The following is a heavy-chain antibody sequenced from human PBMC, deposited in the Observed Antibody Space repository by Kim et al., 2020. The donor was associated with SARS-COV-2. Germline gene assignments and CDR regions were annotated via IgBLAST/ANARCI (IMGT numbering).Heavy chain of an antibody. J-gene: IGHJ3*02. D-gene: IGHD2-2*01. CDR3: AKGPYCCSTSCYSVGAFDI. V-gene: IGHV3-23*01. CDR1: GFTFSSHA. CDR2: ISGSGGST. Sequence: GGSLRLSCAASGFTFSSHAMSWVRQAPGKGLEWVSAISGSGGSTYYADSVKGRFTVSRDNSKNTLYLQMNSLRAEDTAVYYCAKGPYCCSTSCYSVGAFDIWGPGTTVTVSS.